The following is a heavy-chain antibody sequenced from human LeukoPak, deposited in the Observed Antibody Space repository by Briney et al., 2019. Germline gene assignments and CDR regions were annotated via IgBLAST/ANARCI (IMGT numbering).Heavy chain of an antibody. D-gene: IGHD6-13*01. CDR1: GFTFSSYG. J-gene: IGHJ4*02. V-gene: IGHV3-23*01. Sequence: PGGSLRLSCVASGFTFSSYGMSWVRQAPGKGLEWVSGISVSVDSTYYADSVKGRFTISRDNSKNTVYLQMNSLRAEDTAVYYCARGSKTAGTIYSFDYWGPGTLVTVSS. CDR3: ARGSKTAGTIYSFDY. CDR2: ISVSVDST.